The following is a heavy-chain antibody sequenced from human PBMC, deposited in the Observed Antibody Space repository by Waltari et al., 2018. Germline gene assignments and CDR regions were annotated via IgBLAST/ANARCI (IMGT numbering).Heavy chain of an antibody. CDR1: GGSISSYY. CDR2: IYYSGST. Sequence: QVQLQESGPGLVKPSETLSLTCTVSGGSISSYYWSWIRQPPGKGLEWIGYIYYSGSTNYNPSLKGRVTISVDTSKNQFSLKLSSVTAADTAVYYCARVDTNNIYRDLCSSTSCYLYEQRYYFDYWGQGTLVTVSS. J-gene: IGHJ4*02. V-gene: IGHV4-59*01. D-gene: IGHD2-2*01. CDR3: ARVDTNNIYRDLCSSTSCYLYEQRYYFDY.